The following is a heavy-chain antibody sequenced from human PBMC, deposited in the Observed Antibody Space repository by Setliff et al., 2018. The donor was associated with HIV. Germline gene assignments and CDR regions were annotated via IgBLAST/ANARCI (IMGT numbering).Heavy chain of an antibody. D-gene: IGHD3-3*01. J-gene: IGHJ4*02. V-gene: IGHV4-34*01. CDR2: INQNGRT. CDR3: AREKSITSAWYGGYYFDY. CDR1: GGSFSNYY. Sequence: SETLSLTCAIYGGSFSNYYWSWIRHTPGRGLEWIAEINQNGRTNYNPALKSRVLVSLDTSKNQCSLHLVSVTAADTAVYFCAREKSITSAWYGGYYFDYWGQGTPVTVSS.